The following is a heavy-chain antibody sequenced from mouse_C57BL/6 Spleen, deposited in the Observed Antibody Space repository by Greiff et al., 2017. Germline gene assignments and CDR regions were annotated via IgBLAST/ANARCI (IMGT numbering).Heavy chain of an antibody. CDR1: GYTFTSYW. Sequence: VQLKQPGTELVKPGASVKLSCKASGYTFTSYWMHWVKQRPGQGLEWIGNINPSNGGTNYNEKFKSKATLTVDKYSSTAYMQLSSLTSEDSAVYYCARKGLYYYGSSYGYFDVWGTGTTVTVSS. D-gene: IGHD1-1*01. V-gene: IGHV1-53*01. CDR2: INPSNGGT. CDR3: ARKGLYYYGSSYGYFDV. J-gene: IGHJ1*03.